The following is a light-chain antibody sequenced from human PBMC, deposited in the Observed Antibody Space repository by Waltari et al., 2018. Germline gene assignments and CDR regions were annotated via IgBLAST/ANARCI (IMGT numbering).Light chain of an antibody. J-gene: IGKJ2*01. V-gene: IGKV1-5*03. Sequence: DIQMTQSPSTLSASVGDSVSIPCRASQSINNWLAWYQHKPGKAPNLLIYKASSLESGVPSRFSGSGFGTEFTLTISSLQPDDVATYYCQQYKTYWSFGQGTKLEIK. CDR3: QQYKTYWS. CDR2: KAS. CDR1: QSINNW.